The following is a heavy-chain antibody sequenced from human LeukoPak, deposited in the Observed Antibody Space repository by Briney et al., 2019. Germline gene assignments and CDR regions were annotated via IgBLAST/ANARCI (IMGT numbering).Heavy chain of an antibody. CDR2: IYYSGST. J-gene: IGHJ4*02. CDR3: ASGPDGNNFDY. D-gene: IGHD5-24*01. Sequence: PSETLSLTCTVSGGSISSYYWSWIRQPPGKGLEWIGYIYYSGSTNYNPSLKSRVTISVDTSKNQFSLKLSSVTAADTAVYYCASGPDGNNFDYWGQGTLVTVSS. V-gene: IGHV4-59*12. CDR1: GGSISSYY.